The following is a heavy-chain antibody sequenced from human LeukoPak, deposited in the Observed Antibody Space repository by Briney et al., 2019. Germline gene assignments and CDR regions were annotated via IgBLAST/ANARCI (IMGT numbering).Heavy chain of an antibody. CDR2: MNPNSGNT. J-gene: IGHJ6*03. V-gene: IGHV1-8*03. CDR1: GYTFTSYD. Sequence: ASVKVSCKASGYTFTSYDINWVRQATGQGLEWMGWMNPNSGNTGYAQKFQGRVTITRNTSISTAYMELSSLRSEETAVYYCARVSWYFEGYYYYYMDVWGKGTTVTVSS. CDR3: ARVSWYFEGYYYYYMDV. D-gene: IGHD3-9*01.